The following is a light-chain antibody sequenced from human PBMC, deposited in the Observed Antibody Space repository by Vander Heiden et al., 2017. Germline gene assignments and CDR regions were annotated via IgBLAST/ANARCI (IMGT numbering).Light chain of an antibody. J-gene: IGKJ4*01. Sequence: DTQMTQSPSSLSASVGDRVTITCRASQSISSYLNWYQQKPGKAPKLLIYAASSLQSGVPSRFSGSGSGTDFTLTISSLQPEDFATYYCQQSDSTPHTFGGGTKVEIK. CDR1: QSISSY. CDR3: QQSDSTPHT. CDR2: AAS. V-gene: IGKV1-39*01.